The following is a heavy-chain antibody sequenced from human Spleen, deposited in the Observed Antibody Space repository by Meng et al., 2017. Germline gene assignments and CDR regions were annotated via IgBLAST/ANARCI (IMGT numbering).Heavy chain of an antibody. CDR3: ARGYYDYVWGSYRSYCYFDY. J-gene: IGHJ4*02. CDR2: IYTSGST. Sequence: SETLSLTCTVSVGSISSGSDYWSWIRQPAGKGLEWIGRIYTSGSTNYNPSLKSRVTISVDTSKNQFSLKLSSVTAADTAVYYCARGYYDYVWGSYRSYCYFDYWGQGTLVTVSS. V-gene: IGHV4-61*02. CDR1: VGSISSGSDY. D-gene: IGHD3-16*02.